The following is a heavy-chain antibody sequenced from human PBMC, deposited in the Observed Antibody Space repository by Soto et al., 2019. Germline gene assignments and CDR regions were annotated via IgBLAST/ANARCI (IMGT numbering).Heavy chain of an antibody. Sequence: PGGAMRLSCAASGFNINSYSMNWVRQAPGKGLEWVSSIRLSSSIFYADSVKGRFTISRDNAKNSLFLQMNSLTAEDTAVYYCARDRRLAAVGMDVWGRGTTVTVSS. CDR3: ARDRRLAAVGMDV. J-gene: IGHJ6*02. CDR2: IRLSSSI. V-gene: IGHV3-21*01. CDR1: GFNINSYS. D-gene: IGHD2-15*01.